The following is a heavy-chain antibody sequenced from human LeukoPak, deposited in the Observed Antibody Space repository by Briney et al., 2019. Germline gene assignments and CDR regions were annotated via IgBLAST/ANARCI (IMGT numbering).Heavy chain of an antibody. J-gene: IGHJ4*02. Sequence: SVKVSCKASGGTFSSYAISWVRQAPGQGLEWMGGIISIFGTANYAQKFQGRVTITADESTSTAYMELSSLRSDDTAVYYCAIGTIVVVVAARGFDYWGQGTLVTVSS. CDR3: AIGTIVVVVAARGFDY. CDR1: GGTFSSYA. D-gene: IGHD2-15*01. CDR2: IISIFGTA. V-gene: IGHV1-69*13.